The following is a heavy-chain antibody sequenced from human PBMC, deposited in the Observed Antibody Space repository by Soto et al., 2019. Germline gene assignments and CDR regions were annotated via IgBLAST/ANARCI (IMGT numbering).Heavy chain of an antibody. J-gene: IGHJ1*01. CDR3: ARDDDASWFGELSVYFQH. CDR1: GYTLTELS. Sequence: ASVKVSCKVSGYTLTELSMHWVRQAPGKGLEWMGGFDPEDGETIYAQKFQGRVTMTEDTSTDTAYMELSSLRSEDTAVYYCARDDDASWFGELSVYFQHWGQGTLVTVSS. D-gene: IGHD3-10*01. V-gene: IGHV1-24*01. CDR2: FDPEDGET.